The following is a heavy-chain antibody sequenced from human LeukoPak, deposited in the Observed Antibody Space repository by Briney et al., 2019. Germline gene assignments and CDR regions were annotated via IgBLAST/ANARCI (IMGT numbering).Heavy chain of an antibody. CDR2: ISTHTGDT. V-gene: IGHV1-18*04. CDR3: ARDRRLSVDIAMAPFDY. CDR1: GYTFTIYG. D-gene: IGHD5-18*01. J-gene: IGHJ4*02. Sequence: ASVKLSCKASGYTFTIYGITWVRQAPGQGLEWMRWISTHTGDTNYAQKLQARVTMTTDTSTSTAYMELRSLRSDDTAVYYCARDRRLSVDIAMAPFDYWGQGTLVTVSS.